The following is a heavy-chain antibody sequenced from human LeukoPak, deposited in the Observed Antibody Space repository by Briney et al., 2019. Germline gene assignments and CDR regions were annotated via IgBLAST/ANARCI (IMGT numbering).Heavy chain of an antibody. CDR3: ATSSGWFGPNWFDP. D-gene: IGHD6-19*01. V-gene: IGHV3-30-3*01. CDR2: ISYDGSNK. Sequence: PGGSLRLSCAASGFTFNSYAMHWVRQAPGKGLEWVAVISYDGSNKYYADSVKGRFTISRDNSKNTLYLQMNSLRAEDTAVYYCATSSGWFGPNWFDPWGQGTLVTVSS. CDR1: GFTFNSYA. J-gene: IGHJ5*02.